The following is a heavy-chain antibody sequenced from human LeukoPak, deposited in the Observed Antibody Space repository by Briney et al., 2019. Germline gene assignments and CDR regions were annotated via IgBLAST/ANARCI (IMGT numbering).Heavy chain of an antibody. CDR1: GGSISSYY. CDR2: IYTSGST. D-gene: IGHD3-10*01. J-gene: IGHJ5*01. CDR3: ARKDYYGTTGWFDP. Sequence: SETLSLTCTVSGGSISSYYWSWIRQPPGKGLEWIGYIYTSGSTNYNPPLKSRVTISVDTSKNQFSLKLSSVTAADTAVYYCARKDYYGTTGWFDPWGQGTLVTVSS. V-gene: IGHV4-4*09.